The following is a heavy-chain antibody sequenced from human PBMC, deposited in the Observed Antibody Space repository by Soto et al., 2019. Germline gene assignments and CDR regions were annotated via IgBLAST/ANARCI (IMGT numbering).Heavy chain of an antibody. J-gene: IGHJ4*02. CDR1: GFTFDSYA. D-gene: IGHD3-10*01. CDR3: ARVLLWFGNLPQRGANFDS. CDR2: ISGSGGST. V-gene: IGHV3-23*01. Sequence: EVQLLESGGGLVQPGGSLRLSCAASGFTFDSYAMTWVRQAPGKGLDWVSAISGSGGSTYYADSMKGRFTISRDNSKNTLYLQMNSLRAEDTAVYYCARVLLWFGNLPQRGANFDSWGQGTLVTVSS.